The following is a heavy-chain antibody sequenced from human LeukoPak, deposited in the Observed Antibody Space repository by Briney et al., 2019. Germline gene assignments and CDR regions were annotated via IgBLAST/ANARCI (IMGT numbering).Heavy chain of an antibody. V-gene: IGHV4-59*11. CDR1: GGSISSHY. CDR2: IYYSGST. J-gene: IGHJ4*02. D-gene: IGHD3-10*01. CDR3: ARVTRYYYGSGSYGYYFDY. Sequence: SETLSPTCTVSGGSISSHYWSWIRQPPGKGLEWIGYIYYSGSTNYNPSLKSRVTISVDTSKNQFSLKLSSVTAADTAVYYCARVTRYYYGSGSYGYYFDYWGQGTLVTVSS.